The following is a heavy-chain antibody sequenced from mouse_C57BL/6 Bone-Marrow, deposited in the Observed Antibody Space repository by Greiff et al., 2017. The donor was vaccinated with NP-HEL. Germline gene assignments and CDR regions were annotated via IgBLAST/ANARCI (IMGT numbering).Heavy chain of an antibody. J-gene: IGHJ4*01. D-gene: IGHD2-2*01. CDR2: ISGGGGNT. V-gene: IGHV5-9*01. CDR3: ARVYYGYDNYAMDY. Sequence: EVQRVESGGGLVKPGGSLKLSCAASGFTFSSYTMSWVRQTPEKRLEWVATISGGGGNTYYPDSVKGRFTISRDNAKNTLYLQMSSLRSEDTALYYCARVYYGYDNYAMDYWGQGTSVTVSS. CDR1: GFTFSSYT.